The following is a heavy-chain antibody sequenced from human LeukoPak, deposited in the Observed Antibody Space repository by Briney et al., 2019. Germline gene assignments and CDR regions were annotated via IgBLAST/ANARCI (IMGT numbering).Heavy chain of an antibody. CDR2: IYYSGST. CDR3: ARYPIVATSKGVLFDY. V-gene: IGHV4-59*06. J-gene: IGHJ4*02. D-gene: IGHD5-12*01. Sequence: SETLSLTCTVSGGSISSYYWSWIRQRPGKGLEWIGYIYYSGSTYYNPSLKSRVTISVDTSKNQFSLKLSSVTAADTAVYYCARYPIVATSKGVLFDYWGQGTLVTVSS. CDR1: GGSISSYY.